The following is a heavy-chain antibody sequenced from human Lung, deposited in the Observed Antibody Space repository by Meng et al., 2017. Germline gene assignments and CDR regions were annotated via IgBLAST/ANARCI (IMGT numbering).Heavy chain of an antibody. CDR1: GYTFIRHG. CDR3: ARDLKPEGIATEYLDY. J-gene: IGHJ4*02. Sequence: QGQVVQAGAEVRNPGASVKGSCKTSGYTFIRHGITWVRQAPGQGLEWMGWISVHSGNTNYAEKFQGRVTMTTDTSTNTAYMELRSLTSDDTAVYYCARDLKPEGIATEYLDYWGQGTLVTVSS. D-gene: IGHD6-13*01. CDR2: ISVHSGNT. V-gene: IGHV1-18*01.